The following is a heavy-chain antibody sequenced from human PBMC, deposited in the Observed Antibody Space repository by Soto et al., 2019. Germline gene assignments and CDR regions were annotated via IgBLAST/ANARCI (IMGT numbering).Heavy chain of an antibody. CDR3: ARDSAITNDY. D-gene: IGHD2-2*01. Sequence: EVQLVETGGGLIQPGGSLRLSCAVSGFNVRNNYMNWVRQAPGKGLEWVSGIHNNGDTYYADSVKGRFTISRDNIKNTLYLHMDSLRSDDTAVYSCARDSAITNDYWGQGTLVTVSS. CDR1: GFNVRNNY. V-gene: IGHV3-53*05. CDR2: IHNNGDT. J-gene: IGHJ4*02.